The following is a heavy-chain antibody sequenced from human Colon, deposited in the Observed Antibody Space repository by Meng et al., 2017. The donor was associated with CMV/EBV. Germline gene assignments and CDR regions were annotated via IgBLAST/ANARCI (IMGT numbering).Heavy chain of an antibody. Sequence: ASVKVSCKASGYTFTGYYMHWVRQAPGQGLEWMGWINPNSGGTNYAQKFQGGVTMTRDTSISTAYMELSRLRSDDTAVYYCARDLVNCSSTSCFTYGMDVWGQGTTVTVSS. J-gene: IGHJ6*02. D-gene: IGHD2-2*01. V-gene: IGHV1-2*02. CDR1: GYTFTGYY. CDR3: ARDLVNCSSTSCFTYGMDV. CDR2: INPNSGGT.